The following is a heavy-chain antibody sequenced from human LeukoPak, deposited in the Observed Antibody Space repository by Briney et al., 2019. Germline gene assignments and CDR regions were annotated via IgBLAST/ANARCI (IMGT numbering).Heavy chain of an antibody. CDR3: ARDRQCGY. CDR1: GYTFTSYG. D-gene: IGHD2-21*01. CDR2: ISPYNGNT. J-gene: IGHJ4*02. Sequence: ASVKVSCKASGYTFTSYGISWVRQAPGQGLEWMGWISPYNGNTNYAPKLQGRGTMTTDTATSTAYMELTSLTSDDTAVYYCARDRQCGYWGQGTLVTVSS. V-gene: IGHV1-18*01.